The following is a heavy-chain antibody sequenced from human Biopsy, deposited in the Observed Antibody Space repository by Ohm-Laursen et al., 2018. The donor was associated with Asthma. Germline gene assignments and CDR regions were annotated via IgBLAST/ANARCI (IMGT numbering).Heavy chain of an antibody. V-gene: IGHV1-69*01. CDR2: IIPIFDTP. Sequence: SSVKVSCKASGGTFSSHSISWVRQAPGQGLEWMGGIIPIFDTPNYAQKFQGRVTITADESTNTAYMELSSLRSEDTAVYYCVTSGGDYGYFGLDVWGQGTTVTVSS. J-gene: IGHJ6*02. D-gene: IGHD4-17*01. CDR1: GGTFSSHS. CDR3: VTSGGDYGYFGLDV.